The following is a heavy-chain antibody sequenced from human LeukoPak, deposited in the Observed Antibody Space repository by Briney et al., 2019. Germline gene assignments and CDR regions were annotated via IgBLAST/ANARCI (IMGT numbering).Heavy chain of an antibody. CDR1: GFTFSSYS. Sequence: GGSLRLSCAASGFTFSSYSMNWVRQAPGKGLEWVSSISSSSSYIYYADSVKGRFTISRDNAKNSLYLQMNSLRAEDTALYYCARGYDYVWGSYRPSGAFDIWGQGTMVTVSS. J-gene: IGHJ3*02. CDR2: ISSSSSYI. V-gene: IGHV3-21*04. D-gene: IGHD3-16*02. CDR3: ARGYDYVWGSYRPSGAFDI.